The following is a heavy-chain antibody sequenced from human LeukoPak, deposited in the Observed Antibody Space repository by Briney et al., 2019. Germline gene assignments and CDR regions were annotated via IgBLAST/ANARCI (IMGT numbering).Heavy chain of an antibody. J-gene: IGHJ4*02. CDR1: GFTFSSYE. CDR2: ISSSGSTI. CDR3: ARDPITYYYDSSGYYYSVY. Sequence: GGSLRLSCAASGFTFSSYEMNWVRQAPGKGLEWVSYISSSGSTIYYADSVKGRFTISRDNAKNSLYLQMNSLRAEDTAVYYCARDPITYYYDSSGYYYSVYWGQGTLVTVSS. D-gene: IGHD3-22*01. V-gene: IGHV3-48*03.